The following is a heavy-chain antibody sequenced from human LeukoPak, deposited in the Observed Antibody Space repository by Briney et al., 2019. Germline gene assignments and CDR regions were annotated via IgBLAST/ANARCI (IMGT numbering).Heavy chain of an antibody. D-gene: IGHD6-13*01. Sequence: GESLKISCKGSGYSFTSYWIGWVRQMPGKGLEWMGIIYPGDSDTRYSPSFQGQVTISADKSISTAYLQWSSLKASDTAMYYCASQDLVGRSSSWYYFDYWGQGTLVTVSS. J-gene: IGHJ4*02. V-gene: IGHV5-51*01. CDR2: IYPGDSDT. CDR3: ASQDLVGRSSSWYYFDY. CDR1: GYSFTSYW.